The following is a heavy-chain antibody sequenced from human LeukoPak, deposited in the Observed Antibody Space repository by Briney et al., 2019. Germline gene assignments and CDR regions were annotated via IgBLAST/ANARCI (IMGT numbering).Heavy chain of an antibody. CDR2: IKRDGSEK. V-gene: IGHV3-7*01. CDR3: ARETYVDY. J-gene: IGHJ4*02. Sequence: GGSLRLSCAASGFTFSTYLMTWVRQAPGKGLEWVANIKRDGSEKYYVDSVKGRFTISRDNAKNSLYLQMHSLRAEDTAVYYCARETYVDYWGQGTLVTVSS. CDR1: GFTFSTYL.